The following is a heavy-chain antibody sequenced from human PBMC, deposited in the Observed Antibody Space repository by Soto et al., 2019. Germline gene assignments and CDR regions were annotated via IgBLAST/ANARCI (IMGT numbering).Heavy chain of an antibody. V-gene: IGHV3-30*09. Sequence: QVQLVESRGGVVQPGRSLTLSCAASGFTFSSYAMHWVRQAPGKGLEWVIVIAYDGNIKYYADSVKGRFAVSRDNSQNTLYLQMNSLTPEDTALYYCARSGGSTSPATRYFEHWGQGTLVTVSS. CDR3: ARSGGSTSPATRYFEH. J-gene: IGHJ4*02. CDR1: GFTFSSYA. CDR2: IAYDGNIK. D-gene: IGHD3-16*01.